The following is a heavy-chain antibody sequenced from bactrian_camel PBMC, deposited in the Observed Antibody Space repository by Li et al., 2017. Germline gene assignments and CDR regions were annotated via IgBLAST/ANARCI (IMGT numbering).Heavy chain of an antibody. CDR3: ASLTGGY. CDR2: INSSGGT. CDR1: GFTFSSSG. V-gene: IGHV3S40*01. J-gene: IGHJ4*01. D-gene: IGHD8*01. Sequence: VQLVESGGGLVQPGGSLRLSCAASGFTFSSSGMNWVRQAPGKGLEWVSSINSSGGTYYADSVKGRVTFSRDNPKNTLYLQLNSLKTEDSAMYYCASLTGGYWGQGTQVTVS.